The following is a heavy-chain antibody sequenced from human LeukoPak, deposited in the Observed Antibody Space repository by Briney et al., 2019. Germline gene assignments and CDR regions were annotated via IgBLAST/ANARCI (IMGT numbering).Heavy chain of an antibody. J-gene: IGHJ3*02. V-gene: IGHV3-48*03. Sequence: TGGSLRLSCAASGFTFSSYEMNWVRQAPGKGLEWVSYISSSGSTIYYAGSVKGRFTISRDNAKNSLYLQINSLRAEDTAVYYCARDLDIAVAGTSDAFDIWGQGTMVTVSS. CDR3: ARDLDIAVAGTSDAFDI. CDR1: GFTFSSYE. D-gene: IGHD6-19*01. CDR2: ISSSGSTI.